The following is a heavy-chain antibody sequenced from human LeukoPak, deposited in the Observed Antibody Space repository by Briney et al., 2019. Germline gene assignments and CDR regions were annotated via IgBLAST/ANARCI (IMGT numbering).Heavy chain of an antibody. V-gene: IGHV3-48*01. D-gene: IGHD1-26*01. J-gene: IGHJ6*02. Sequence: GGSLRLSCAASGFTFSSYAMSWVRQAPGKGLEWVSYISSSSSTIYYADSVKGRFTISRDNAKNSLYLQMNSLRAEDTAVYYCARDGVSGSYYGFYYYGMDVWGQGTTVTVSS. CDR3: ARDGVSGSYYGFYYYGMDV. CDR1: GFTFSSYA. CDR2: ISSSSSTI.